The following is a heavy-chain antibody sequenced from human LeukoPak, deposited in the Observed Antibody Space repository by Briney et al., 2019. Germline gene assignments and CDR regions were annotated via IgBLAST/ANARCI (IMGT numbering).Heavy chain of an antibody. CDR1: GFIFSSYA. CDR3: AKVAYCSSTTCYVGVAFDI. D-gene: IGHD2-2*01. Sequence: GGSLRLSCAASGFIFSSYAMSWVRQAPGKGLEWVSAISGSGGSTYYADSVKGRFTISRDNSKNTLYLQMNSLRAEDTAVYYCAKVAYCSSTTCYVGVAFDIWGQGTMVTVSS. CDR2: ISGSGGST. V-gene: IGHV3-23*01. J-gene: IGHJ3*02.